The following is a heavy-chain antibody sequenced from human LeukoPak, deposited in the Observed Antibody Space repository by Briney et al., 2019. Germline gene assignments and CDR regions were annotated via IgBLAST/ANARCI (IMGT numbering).Heavy chain of an antibody. J-gene: IGHJ4*02. CDR2: ISIADSDT. V-gene: IGHV5-51*01. D-gene: IGHD2-21*02. CDR1: GYSFTSYW. CDR3: ARQADCGGDCLMGLDY. Sequence: GESLKISCKGSGYSFTSYWIGWVRQMPGKGVEWMGVISIADSDTRYSQSFQGQVTISADESISTAYLQWSSLKASDTAMYYCARQADCGGDCLMGLDYWGQGTLVTVSS.